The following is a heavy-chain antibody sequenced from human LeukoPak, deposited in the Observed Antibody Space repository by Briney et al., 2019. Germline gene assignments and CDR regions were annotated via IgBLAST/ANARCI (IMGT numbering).Heavy chain of an antibody. CDR3: ARQNGLGELLLYFDY. V-gene: IGHV5-51*01. J-gene: IGHJ4*02. D-gene: IGHD3-10*01. CDR1: GYSFTTYW. CDR2: IYPGDSDT. Sequence: HGESLKISCKGSGYSFTTYWIGWVRQMPGKGLEWMGTIYPGDSDTRYSPSFQGQVTISADKSINTVYLQWSSLKASDTAMYYCARQNGLGELLLYFDYWGQGTLVTVSS.